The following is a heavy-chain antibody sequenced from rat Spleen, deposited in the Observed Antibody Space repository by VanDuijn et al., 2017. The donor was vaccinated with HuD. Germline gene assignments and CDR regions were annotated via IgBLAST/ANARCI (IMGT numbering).Heavy chain of an antibody. D-gene: IGHD1-1*01. J-gene: IGHJ2*01. CDR3: ARHPDYSNYFDY. CDR1: GFTFSDYN. V-gene: IGHV5S10*01. CDR2: IIYDGSRT. Sequence: EVRLVESGGGLVQPGRSLKLSCAASGFTFSDYNMAWVRQAPKKGLEWVATIIYDGSRTYYRDSVKGRFTISRDNAKSTLSLQMDSLRSEDTATYYCARHPDYSNYFDYWGQGVMVTVSS.